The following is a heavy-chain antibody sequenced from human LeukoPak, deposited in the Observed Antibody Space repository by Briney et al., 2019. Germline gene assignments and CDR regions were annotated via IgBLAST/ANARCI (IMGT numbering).Heavy chain of an antibody. J-gene: IGHJ6*02. CDR3: ARDSRGADFWSGYYTDYYYYGMDV. V-gene: IGHV4-59*01. CDR2: IYYSGST. D-gene: IGHD3-3*01. CDR1: GGSISSYY. Sequence: SETLSLTCTVSGGSISSYYWSWIRQPPGKGLEWIGYIYYSGSTNYNPSLKSRVTISVDTSKNRLSLKLSSVTAADTAVYYCARDSRGADFWSGYYTDYYYYGMDVWGQGTTVTVSS.